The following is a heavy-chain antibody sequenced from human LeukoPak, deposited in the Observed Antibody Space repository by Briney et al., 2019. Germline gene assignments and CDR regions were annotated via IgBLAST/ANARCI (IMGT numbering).Heavy chain of an antibody. CDR2: IGSSGSAI. Sequence: GGSLRLSCAASGFTFSSYSMNWVRQAPGKGLEWVSYIGSSGSAIYYADSVKGRFTVSRDNAKNSLYLQMNSLRAEDTAVYYCARDEYSYGYVSWFDPWGQGTLVTVSS. D-gene: IGHD5-18*01. J-gene: IGHJ5*02. CDR3: ARDEYSYGYVSWFDP. V-gene: IGHV3-48*04. CDR1: GFTFSSYS.